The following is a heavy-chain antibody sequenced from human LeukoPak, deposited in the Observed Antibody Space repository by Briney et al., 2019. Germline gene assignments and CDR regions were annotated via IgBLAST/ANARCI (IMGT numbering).Heavy chain of an antibody. Sequence: GGSLRLSCAASGFTFSSYSMNWVRQAPGKGLEWVSYINSSSSTIYYADSVKGRFTISRDNAKNSLYLQMNSLRAEGTAVYYCALITYYDFWSGPPHRDAFDIWGQGTMVTVSS. CDR3: ALITYYDFWSGPPHRDAFDI. CDR2: INSSSSTI. J-gene: IGHJ3*02. V-gene: IGHV3-48*01. D-gene: IGHD3-3*01. CDR1: GFTFSSYS.